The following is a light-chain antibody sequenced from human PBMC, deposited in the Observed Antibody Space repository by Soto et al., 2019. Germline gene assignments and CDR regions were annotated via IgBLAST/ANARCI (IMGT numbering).Light chain of an antibody. CDR2: DAS. Sequence: EIVLTQSPGTLSLSPGERATLSCRASQSVSNYLAWYQQKPGQAPRILVYDASNRATVVPARFSGSGSGTDFTLTISSLEPEDFAVYYCQQRSNWPPNTFGQGTKLEIK. J-gene: IGKJ2*01. CDR3: QQRSNWPPNT. CDR1: QSVSNY. V-gene: IGKV3-11*01.